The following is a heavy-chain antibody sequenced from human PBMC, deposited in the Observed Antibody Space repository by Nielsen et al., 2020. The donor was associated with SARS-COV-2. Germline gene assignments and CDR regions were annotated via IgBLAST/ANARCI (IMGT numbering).Heavy chain of an antibody. J-gene: IGHJ5*02. CDR3: AKDLLEDWFDP. D-gene: IGHD3-3*01. CDR1: GFTFSSYG. V-gene: IGHV3-30*18. CDR2: ISYDGSNK. Sequence: GESLKISCAASGFTFSSYGMHWVRQAPGKGLEWVAVISYDGSNKYYADSVKGRFTISRDNSKNTLYLQMNSLRAEDTAVYYCAKDLLEDWFDPWGQGTLVTVS.